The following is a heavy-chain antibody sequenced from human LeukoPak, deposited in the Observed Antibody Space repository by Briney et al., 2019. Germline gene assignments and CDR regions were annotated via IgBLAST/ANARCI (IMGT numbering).Heavy chain of an antibody. CDR3: VGGAGWQSDY. CDR1: GFTFSSYW. Sequence: QPGGSLRLSCVASGFTFSSYWMNWVRQAPGKGPEWVANIEKDGSEKSYVDSVKGRFTISRDNAKSSVYLQMNNLRAEDTAVYYCVGGAGWQSDYWGQGTPVTVSS. D-gene: IGHD2-15*01. V-gene: IGHV3-7*04. J-gene: IGHJ4*02. CDR2: IEKDGSEK.